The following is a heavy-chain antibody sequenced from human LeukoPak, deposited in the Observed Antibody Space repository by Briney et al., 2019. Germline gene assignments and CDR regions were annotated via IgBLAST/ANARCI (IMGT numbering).Heavy chain of an antibody. D-gene: IGHD3-9*01. Sequence: SETPSLTCAVYGGSFSGYYWSWIRQPPGKGLEWIGEINHSGSTNYNPSLKSRVTISVDTSKNQFSLKLSSVTAADTAVYYCARGGPYYDILTGYKPIDYWGQGTLVTVSS. V-gene: IGHV4-34*01. J-gene: IGHJ4*02. CDR3: ARGGPYYDILTGYKPIDY. CDR1: GGSFSGYY. CDR2: INHSGST.